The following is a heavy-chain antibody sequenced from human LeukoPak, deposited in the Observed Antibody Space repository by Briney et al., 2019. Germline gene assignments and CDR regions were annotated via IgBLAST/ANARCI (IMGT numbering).Heavy chain of an antibody. CDR1: GFNFGDSG. Sequence: PGRSLSLSCAATGFNFGDSGMHWVRQAPGKGLEWVSGISWNSGSIQYADSVKGRFTISRDNAENSLYLQINSLQTEDTAVYYCTTLAAAGSPGPDYWGQGTLVTVSS. CDR3: TTLAAAGSPGPDY. V-gene: IGHV3-9*01. CDR2: ISWNSGSI. J-gene: IGHJ4*02. D-gene: IGHD6-25*01.